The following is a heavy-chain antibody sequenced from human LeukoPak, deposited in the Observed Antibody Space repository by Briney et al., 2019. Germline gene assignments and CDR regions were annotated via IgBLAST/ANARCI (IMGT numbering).Heavy chain of an antibody. V-gene: IGHV4-59*01. J-gene: IGHJ3*02. Sequence: SETLSLTCTVSGGSISSYYWSWLRQPPGKGLEWVGYIYYSGSTNYNPSLKSRVTISVDTSKSQFSLKLSSVTAADTAVYYCARQADSSGYSGAFDIWGQGTMVTVSS. CDR1: GGSISSYY. D-gene: IGHD3-22*01. CDR3: ARQADSSGYSGAFDI. CDR2: IYYSGST.